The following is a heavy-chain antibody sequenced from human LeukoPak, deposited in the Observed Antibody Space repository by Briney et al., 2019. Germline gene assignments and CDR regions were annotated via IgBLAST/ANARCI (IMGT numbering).Heavy chain of an antibody. J-gene: IGHJ4*02. V-gene: IGHV3-7*01. CDR2: IKTDGSEK. Sequence: TGGSLRLSCAASGFTFSSYWMGWVRQAPGKGLQWVANIKTDGSEKYYVDSVKGRFTISRDNSKNTLYLQMNSLRAEDTAVYYCARDLLGGDGYNLEYWGQGTLVTVSS. D-gene: IGHD5-24*01. CDR3: ARDLLGGDGYNLEY. CDR1: GFTFSSYW.